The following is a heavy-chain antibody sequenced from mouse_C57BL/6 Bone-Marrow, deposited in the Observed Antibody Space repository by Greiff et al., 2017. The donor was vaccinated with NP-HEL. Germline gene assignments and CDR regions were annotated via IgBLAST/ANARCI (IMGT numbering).Heavy chain of an antibody. D-gene: IGHD2-3*01. V-gene: IGHV6-3*01. CDR2: IRLKSDNYAT. CDR1: GFTFSNYW. CDR3: TGGRCDGYYPNYFDY. Sequence: EVKVEESGGGLVQPGGSMKLSCVASGFTFSNYWMNWVRQSPEKGLEWVAQIRLKSDNYATHYAESVKGRFTISRDDSKSSVYLQMNNLRAEDTGIYYCTGGRCDGYYPNYFDYWGQGTTLTVSS. J-gene: IGHJ2*01.